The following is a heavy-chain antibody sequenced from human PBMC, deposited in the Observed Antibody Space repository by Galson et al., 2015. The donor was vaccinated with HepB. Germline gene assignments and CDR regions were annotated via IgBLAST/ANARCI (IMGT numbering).Heavy chain of an antibody. V-gene: IGHV3-23*01. CDR1: GFAFDTHA. D-gene: IGHD5-18*01. Sequence: SLRLSCAASGFAFDTHAMSWVRQAPGRGLEWISGISGNGDSTFYADSVKGRFTVSRDNSNNMLYLQMNSLGAEDAGLYFCAKGYGLSDSWGQGILVTVSS. J-gene: IGHJ5*01. CDR3: AKGYGLSDS. CDR2: ISGNGDST.